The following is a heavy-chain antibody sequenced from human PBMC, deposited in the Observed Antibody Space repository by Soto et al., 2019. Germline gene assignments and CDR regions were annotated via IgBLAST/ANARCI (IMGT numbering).Heavy chain of an antibody. CDR2: MNPDNGNT. Sequence: ASVKVSCKASGYTFSTYEINWVRRAAGQGLEWMGRMNPDNGNTSYAQKFQDRVTMTRNTSISTAYMELSSLRSDDTAVYYCARGPRESGYWLLFDYWGQGPLVPASP. CDR1: GYTFSTYE. D-gene: IGHD3-22*01. CDR3: ARGPRESGYWLLFDY. V-gene: IGHV1-8*01. J-gene: IGHJ4*02.